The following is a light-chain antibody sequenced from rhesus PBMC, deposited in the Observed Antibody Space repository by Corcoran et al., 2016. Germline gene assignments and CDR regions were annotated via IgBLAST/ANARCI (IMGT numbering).Light chain of an antibody. V-gene: IGKV3-35*01. CDR2: YAT. CDR3: QQYNDWNN. J-gene: IGKJ2*01. CDR1: QGASNN. Sequence: EIVMTQSPATLSLSPGERATLSCRASQGASNNLAWDQPKPGQPPRLLIYYATNRAPAIPDRFSGSGSVTDLHLTIRSLAPGDVGRYYCQQYNDWNNFGQGTKVEIK.